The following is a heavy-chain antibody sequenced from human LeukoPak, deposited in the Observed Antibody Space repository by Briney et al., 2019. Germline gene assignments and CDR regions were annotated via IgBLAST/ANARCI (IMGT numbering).Heavy chain of an antibody. D-gene: IGHD3-22*01. CDR3: AKARGLIGRAFDI. CDR1: RFTFDDYI. CDR2: ISWDGETA. V-gene: IGHV3-43*01. J-gene: IGHJ3*02. Sequence: PWGSLRLSCAASRFTFDDYIMHWVRQGPGKGLECVSLISWDGETAYYADSVKGRFTTSRDNSKNSLYLQMNSLRSEDTALYFCAKARGLIGRAFDIWGQGTMVTVSS.